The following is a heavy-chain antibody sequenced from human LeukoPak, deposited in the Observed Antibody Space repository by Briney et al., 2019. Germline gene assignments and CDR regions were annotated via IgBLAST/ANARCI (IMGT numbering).Heavy chain of an antibody. D-gene: IGHD1-1*01. V-gene: IGHV1-18*01. CDR2: MSAYNGNT. J-gene: IGHJ6*02. CDR1: GYTFTSYG. Sequence: GASVKVSCKASGYTFTSYGISWVRQAPGQGLEWMGWMSAYNGNTNYAQKLQGRVTMTTDTSTRTAYMELRSLRSDDTAVYYCARVEPAGTTNYYYYYGMDVWGQGTTVTVSS. CDR3: ARVEPAGTTNYYYYYGMDV.